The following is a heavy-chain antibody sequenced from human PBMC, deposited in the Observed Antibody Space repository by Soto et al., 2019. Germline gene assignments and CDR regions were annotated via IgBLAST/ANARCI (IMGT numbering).Heavy chain of an antibody. V-gene: IGHV4-31*03. CDR3: ARARYYSDSTGYPLFDY. CDR2: IYNRGST. D-gene: IGHD3-22*01. J-gene: IGHJ4*02. CDR1: GCSIGSGGYY. Sequence: PSETLSLTCTVSGCSIGSGGYYWSWIRQHPGEGLEWIANIYNRGSTYYTPSLKSRVTISLDTSKKQFSLKLSSVTAADTAVYYCARARYYSDSTGYPLFDYWGQGTLVTVS.